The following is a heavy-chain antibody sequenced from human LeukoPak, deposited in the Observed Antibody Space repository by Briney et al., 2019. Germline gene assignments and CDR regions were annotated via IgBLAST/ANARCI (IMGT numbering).Heavy chain of an antibody. CDR2: ISSSSSYI. V-gene: IGHV3-21*01. D-gene: IGHD3-22*01. Sequence: GGSLRLSCAASGFTFSSYSMNWVRQAPGKGLEWVSSISSSSSYIYYADSVKGRFTISRDNAKNSLYLQMNSLRAEDTAVYYCARERRYYYDSSGYYPMDYWGQGTLVTVSS. CDR3: ARERRYYYDSSGYYPMDY. J-gene: IGHJ4*02. CDR1: GFTFSSYS.